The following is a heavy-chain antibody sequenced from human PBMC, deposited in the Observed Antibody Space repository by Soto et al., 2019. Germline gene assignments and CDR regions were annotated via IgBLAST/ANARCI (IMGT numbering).Heavy chain of an antibody. D-gene: IGHD6-13*01. J-gene: IGHJ5*02. Sequence: LSLTGARAAGARGKGRYSGGWRRRVPVKGLEWIGYIYHSGSTYYNPSLKSRVTISVDRSRNQFSLKLSSVTAADTAVYYCARGSIAAAVNVNRFDPWGQGTLVTVS. CDR1: AGARGKGRYS. CDR2: IYHSGST. V-gene: IGHV4-30-2*01. CDR3: ARGSIAAAVNVNRFDP.